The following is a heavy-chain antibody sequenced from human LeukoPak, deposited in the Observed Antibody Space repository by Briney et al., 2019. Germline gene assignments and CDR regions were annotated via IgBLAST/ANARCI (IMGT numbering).Heavy chain of an antibody. CDR1: GGSFSGYY. J-gene: IGHJ6*03. D-gene: IGHD3-10*01. V-gene: IGHV4-59*10. CDR3: ARAVVRGVIAYYYMDV. Sequence: SETLSLTCAVYGGSFSGYYWSWIRQPAGKGLEWIGRIYTSGSTNYNPSLKSRVTISVDTSKTQFSLKLSSVTAADTAVYYCARAVVRGVIAYYYMDVWGKGTTVTISS. CDR2: IYTSGST.